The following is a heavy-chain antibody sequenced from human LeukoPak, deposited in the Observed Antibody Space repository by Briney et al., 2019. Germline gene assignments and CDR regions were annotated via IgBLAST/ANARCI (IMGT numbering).Heavy chain of an antibody. Sequence: ASVKVSCKASGYTFTSYGISWVRQAPGQGLEWMGWINTNTGNPTYAQGFTGRFVFSLDTSVSTAYLQISSLKAEDTAVYYCARDQDTAEFWSGYYVIDYWGQGTLVTVSS. V-gene: IGHV7-4-1*02. J-gene: IGHJ4*02. CDR1: GYTFTSYG. CDR3: ARDQDTAEFWSGYYVIDY. D-gene: IGHD3-3*01. CDR2: INTNTGNP.